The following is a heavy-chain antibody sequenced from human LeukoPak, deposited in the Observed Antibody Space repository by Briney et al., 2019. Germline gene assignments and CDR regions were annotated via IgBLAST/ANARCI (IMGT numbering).Heavy chain of an antibody. V-gene: IGHV3-23*01. Sequence: GESLRLSCAASGFTFSSSAMSWVRQAPGQGLEWVSSISGSGGSTYYADSVKGRFTISRDNSKNTLYLQMNSLRAEDTAVYYCAKGIGVIVGYWGQGTLVTVSS. CDR2: ISGSGGST. CDR1: GFTFSSSA. CDR3: AKGIGVIVGY. J-gene: IGHJ4*02. D-gene: IGHD3-22*01.